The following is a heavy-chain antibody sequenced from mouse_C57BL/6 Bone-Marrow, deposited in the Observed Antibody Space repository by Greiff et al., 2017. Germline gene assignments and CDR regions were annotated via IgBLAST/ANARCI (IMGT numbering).Heavy chain of an antibody. CDR1: GYTFTSSW. J-gene: IGHJ3*01. CDR3: ARDDLLDFFAY. Sequence: VQLQQPGAELVMPGASVKLSCKASGYTFTSSWMHWVKQRPGPGLEWIGELDPSDSYTNYNQKFKGKSTFTVDKSSRTASMQLRILTSEDSAVYYCARDDLLDFFAYWGQGTLVTVSA. CDR2: LDPSDSYT. D-gene: IGHD2-10*01. V-gene: IGHV1-69*01.